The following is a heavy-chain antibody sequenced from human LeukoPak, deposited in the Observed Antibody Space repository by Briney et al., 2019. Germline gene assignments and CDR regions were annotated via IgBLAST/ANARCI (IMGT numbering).Heavy chain of an antibody. Sequence: GGSLRLSCAASGLTLSDHYMDWVRQAPGKGLEWVARSRNKRNSYTTEYAASVKGRFTISRDDSKNSLYLQMNSLKTEDTAVYYCATTEWLRPPYGMDVWGQGTTVTVSS. J-gene: IGHJ6*02. CDR3: ATTEWLRPPYGMDV. D-gene: IGHD5-12*01. CDR1: GLTLSDHY. CDR2: SRNKRNSYTT. V-gene: IGHV3-72*01.